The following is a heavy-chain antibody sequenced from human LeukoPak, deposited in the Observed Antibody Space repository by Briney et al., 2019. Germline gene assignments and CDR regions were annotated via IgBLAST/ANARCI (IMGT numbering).Heavy chain of an antibody. V-gene: IGHV3-20*04. D-gene: IGHD3-22*01. Sequence: GGSLRLSCAASGFTFDDYGMSWVRQAPGKGLEWVSGINWNGGSTGYADSVKGRFTISRDNAKNSLYLQMNSLGAEDTALYYCARPYYYDSFHAFDIWGQGTMVTVSS. CDR1: GFTFDDYG. J-gene: IGHJ3*02. CDR3: ARPYYYDSFHAFDI. CDR2: INWNGGST.